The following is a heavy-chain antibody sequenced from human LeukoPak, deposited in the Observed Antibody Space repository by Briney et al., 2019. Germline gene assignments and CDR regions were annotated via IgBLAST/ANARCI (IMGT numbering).Heavy chain of an antibody. J-gene: IGHJ1*01. V-gene: IGHV4-39*07. CDR3: VETPNYYYDSSGYLR. CDR2: IHHSDGT. CDR1: GASVSSQNYY. Sequence: SETLSLTCTVSGASVSSQNYYWGWVRQPPGKGLEWIGSIHHSDGTNHNPSLKSRVTISVDTSKNQFSLKLISVTAADTAVYYCVETPNYYYDSSGYLRWGQGTLVTVSS. D-gene: IGHD3-22*01.